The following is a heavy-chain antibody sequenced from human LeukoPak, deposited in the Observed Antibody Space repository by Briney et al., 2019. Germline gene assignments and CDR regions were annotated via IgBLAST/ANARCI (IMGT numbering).Heavy chain of an antibody. CDR3: ARILEWGNWFDP. D-gene: IGHD3-3*01. CDR1: GGSIGSYY. J-gene: IGHJ5*02. V-gene: IGHV4-59*08. CDR2: IYYSRSA. Sequence: SETLSLTCTVSGGSIGSYYWSWIRQPPGKGLEWIGYIYYSRSANYNPSLKSRVTISVDTSKNQFSLKLSSVTAADTAVYYCARILEWGNWFDPWGQGTLVTVSS.